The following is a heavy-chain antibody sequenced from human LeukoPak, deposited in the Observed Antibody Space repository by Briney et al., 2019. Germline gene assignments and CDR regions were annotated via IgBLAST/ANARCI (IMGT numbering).Heavy chain of an antibody. D-gene: IGHD3-10*01. V-gene: IGHV3-23*01. J-gene: IGHJ4*02. CDR2: ISAAGDST. CDR3: ARDLYRGVFDY. Sequence: GGSLRLSCTISGFTFRSYAMSWVRQAPGEGLEWVSAISAAGDSTFYADSVKGRFTISRDNSKDTLYLQIYSLRAEDTAVYYCARDLYRGVFDYWGQGTLVTVSS. CDR1: GFTFRSYA.